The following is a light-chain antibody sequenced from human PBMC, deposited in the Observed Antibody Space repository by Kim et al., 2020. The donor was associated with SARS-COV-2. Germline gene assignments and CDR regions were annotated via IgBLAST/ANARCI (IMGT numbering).Light chain of an antibody. CDR1: STDVGAYNF. V-gene: IGLV2-14*04. CDR3: TSYAISSIYQTTNYV. CDR2: GVS. Sequence: SCAGTSTDVGAYNFVSWYQQHPGKAPKLVIYGVSTRPSGVSVRFSGSKSAYTASLTISGLQADDEADYYCTSYAISSIYQTTNYVFGTGTKVTVL. J-gene: IGLJ1*01.